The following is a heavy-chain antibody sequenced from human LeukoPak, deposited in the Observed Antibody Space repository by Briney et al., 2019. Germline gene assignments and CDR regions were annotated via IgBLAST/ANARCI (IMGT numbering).Heavy chain of an antibody. CDR1: GGSISSDGYY. Sequence: SETLSLTCTVSGGSISSDGYYWLWLPPHPGKGWVGVVYSNYSGSTYYNPPLKSRVTTSVDTSKNQLSLKMSSVTAADTAVYYCAGGVGSDYGGNSALEGWGQGTLVTVAS. D-gene: IGHD4-23*01. V-gene: IGHV4-31*03. CDR3: AGGVGSDYGGNSALEG. CDR2: SNYSGST. J-gene: IGHJ4*02.